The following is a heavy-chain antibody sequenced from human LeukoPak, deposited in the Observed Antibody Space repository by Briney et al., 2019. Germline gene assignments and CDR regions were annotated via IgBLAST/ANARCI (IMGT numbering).Heavy chain of an antibody. J-gene: IGHJ4*02. CDR1: GGSFSGYC. Sequence: PSETLSLTCAVYGGSFSGYCWSWIRQPPGKGLEWIGEINHSGSTNYNPSLKSRVTISVDTSKNQFSLKLSSVTAADTAVYYCARGNGRYDYVWGSYRPYYFDYWGQGTLVTVSS. CDR3: ARGNGRYDYVWGSYRPYYFDY. CDR2: INHSGST. D-gene: IGHD3-16*02. V-gene: IGHV4-34*01.